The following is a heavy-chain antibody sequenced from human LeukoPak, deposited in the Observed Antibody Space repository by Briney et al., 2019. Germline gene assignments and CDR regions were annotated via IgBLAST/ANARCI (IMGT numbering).Heavy chain of an antibody. D-gene: IGHD3-22*01. CDR2: INPNSGGT. V-gene: IGHV1-2*02. CDR3: ARHYYDSSGYYYGTFDY. Sequence: ASVKVSCKASGYTFTGYYMHWVRQAPGQGLEWMGWINPNSGGTNYAQKFQGRVTMTRDTSISTAYMELSRLRSDDTAVYYCARHYYDSSGYYYGTFDYWGQGTLVTVSS. CDR1: GYTFTGYY. J-gene: IGHJ4*02.